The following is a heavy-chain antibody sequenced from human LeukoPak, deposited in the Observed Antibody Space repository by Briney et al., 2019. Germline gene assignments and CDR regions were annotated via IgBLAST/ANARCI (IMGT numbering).Heavy chain of an antibody. Sequence: SETLSLTCTVSGGSISGYYWSWIRQPPGKGLEWIGEINHSGSTNYNPSLKSRVTISVDTSKNQFSLKLSSVTAADTAVYYCARGNIVVVPAANAGMDVWGQGTTVTVSS. CDR3: ARGNIVVVPAANAGMDV. D-gene: IGHD2-2*01. V-gene: IGHV4-34*01. J-gene: IGHJ6*02. CDR2: INHSGST. CDR1: GGSISGYY.